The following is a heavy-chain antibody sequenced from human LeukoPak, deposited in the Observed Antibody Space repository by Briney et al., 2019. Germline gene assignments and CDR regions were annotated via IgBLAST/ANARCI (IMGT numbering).Heavy chain of an antibody. CDR2: ISGSGGST. CDR1: GFTFTNYG. D-gene: IGHD3-22*01. CDR3: AKDGRYSGYVGFDY. Sequence: PGGSLRLSCTVSGFTFTNYGMSWVRQAPGKGLEWVSAISGSGGSTYYADSVKGRFTISRDNSKNTLYLQMNSLRAEDTAVYYCAKDGRYSGYVGFDYWGQGTLVTVSS. V-gene: IGHV3-23*01. J-gene: IGHJ4*02.